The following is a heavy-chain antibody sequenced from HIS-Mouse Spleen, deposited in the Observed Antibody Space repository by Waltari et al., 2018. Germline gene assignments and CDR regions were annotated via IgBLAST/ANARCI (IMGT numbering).Heavy chain of an antibody. Sequence: EVQLVESGGVVVQPGGSLRLPCAASGFTFDDYTMHWVRQGPGKGLEWVSLISWDGGSTYYADSVKGRFTISRDNSKNSLYVQMNSLRTEDTALYYCAKDGEAGDFQHWGQGTLVTVSS. CDR1: GFTFDDYT. V-gene: IGHV3-43*01. J-gene: IGHJ1*01. D-gene: IGHD6-13*01. CDR3: AKDGEAGDFQH. CDR2: ISWDGGST.